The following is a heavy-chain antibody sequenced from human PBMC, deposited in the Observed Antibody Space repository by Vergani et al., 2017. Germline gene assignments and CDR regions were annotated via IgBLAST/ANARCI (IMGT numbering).Heavy chain of an antibody. D-gene: IGHD3-16*01. J-gene: IGHJ3*01. CDR3: AKDRRYDYVWGSST. V-gene: IGHV3-9*01. CDR2: ISWNSGSI. Sequence: EVQLVESGGGLVQPGRSLRLSCSASGFTLGDYAMHWVRQAPGKGLEWVSGISWNSGSIDYADSVKGRFTNSRDNSKNTLYLQMNSLRAEDTAVYYCAKDRRYDYVWGSSTWGQGTMVTVSS. CDR1: GFTLGDYA.